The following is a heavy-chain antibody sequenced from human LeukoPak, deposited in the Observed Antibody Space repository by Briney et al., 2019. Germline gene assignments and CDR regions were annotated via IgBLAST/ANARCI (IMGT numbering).Heavy chain of an antibody. V-gene: IGHV4-34*01. CDR3: ARVGTYHWYFDL. CDR2: INHSRST. CDR1: GGSFSGYY. J-gene: IGHJ2*01. Sequence: SETLSLTCAVYGGSFSGYYWSWIRQPPGKGLEWIGEINHSRSTNYNPSLKSRVTISVDTSKNQFSLKLSSVTAADTAVYYCARVGTYHWYFDLWGRGTLVTVSS.